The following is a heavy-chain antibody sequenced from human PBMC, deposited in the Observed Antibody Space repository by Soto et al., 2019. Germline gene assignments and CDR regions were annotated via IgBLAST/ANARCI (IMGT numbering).Heavy chain of an antibody. CDR1: GFSLSTSGVG. Sequence: QITLEESGPMLLKPTQTLTLTCTFSGFSLSTSGVGVGWIRQPPGKALELLALIFWNDDKRYNPSLKTRLSTTKDTSQNQVILTRTNVDPVDTATYYWAHSFPSGRNYYASSASSWWFDPWGQGTLVTVSS. V-gene: IGHV2-5*01. CDR2: IFWNDDK. D-gene: IGHD3-22*01. CDR3: AHSFPSGRNYYASSASSWWFDP. J-gene: IGHJ5*02.